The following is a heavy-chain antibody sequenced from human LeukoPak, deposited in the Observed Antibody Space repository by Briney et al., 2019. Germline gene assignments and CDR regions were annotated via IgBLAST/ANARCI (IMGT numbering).Heavy chain of an antibody. J-gene: IGHJ4*02. CDR2: IKKDGSQK. CDR1: GFTFSNDW. Sequence: GGSLRLSCAASGFTFSNDWMTWVRQAPGKGLEWVANIKKDGSQKNYVDSVEGRFTISRDNAKNSVYLQMNSLRSDDTAVYYCARAGYYDIGNYSPRGPLSSWGQGTLVTVSS. D-gene: IGHD3-9*01. V-gene: IGHV3-7*03. CDR3: ARAGYYDIGNYSPRGPLSS.